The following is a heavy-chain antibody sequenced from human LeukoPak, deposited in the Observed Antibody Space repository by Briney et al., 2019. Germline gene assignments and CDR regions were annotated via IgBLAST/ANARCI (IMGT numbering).Heavy chain of an antibody. Sequence: ASVKVSCKASGFTFTNYGISWVRQAPGQGLEWMGWISAYNGDTNYAQKLQDRVTMTTDTSTSTAYMELSSLRSEDTAVYYCARGGGYDFWSGYGGDYWGQGTLVTVSS. J-gene: IGHJ4*02. CDR3: ARGGGYDFWSGYGGDY. V-gene: IGHV1-18*01. D-gene: IGHD3-3*01. CDR2: ISAYNGDT. CDR1: GFTFTNYG.